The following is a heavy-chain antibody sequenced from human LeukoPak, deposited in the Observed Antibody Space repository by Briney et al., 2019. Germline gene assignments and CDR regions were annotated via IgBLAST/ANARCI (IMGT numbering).Heavy chain of an antibody. CDR3: ARDPVVATTLGAGWFDP. CDR1: GFTFSSYS. V-gene: IGHV3-48*04. Sequence: QAGGSLRLSCAASGFTFSSYSMNWVRQAPGKGLEWVSYISSSSSTIYYADSVKGRFTISRDNAKNSLYLQMNSLRAEDTAVYYCARDPVVATTLGAGWFDPWGQGTLVTVSS. CDR2: ISSSSSTI. J-gene: IGHJ5*02. D-gene: IGHD5-12*01.